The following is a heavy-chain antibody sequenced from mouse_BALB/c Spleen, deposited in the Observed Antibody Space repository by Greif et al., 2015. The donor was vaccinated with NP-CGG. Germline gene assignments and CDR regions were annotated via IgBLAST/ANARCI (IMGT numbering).Heavy chain of an antibody. V-gene: IGHV2-4*02. CDR1: GFSLTSYG. CDR2: IWSGGST. J-gene: IGHJ4*01. D-gene: IGHD2-1*01. Sequence: VQGVESGPGLVQPSQSLSITCTVSGFSLTSYGVHWVRQPPGKGLEWLGVIWSGGSTDYNAAFISRLSISKDNSKSQVFFKMNSLQADDTAIYYCARNKYGNYGGYYYAMDYWGQGTSVTVSS. CDR3: ARNKYGNYGGYYYAMDY.